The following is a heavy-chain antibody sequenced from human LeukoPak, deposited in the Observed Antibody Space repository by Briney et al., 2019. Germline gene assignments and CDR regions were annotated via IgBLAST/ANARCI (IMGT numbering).Heavy chain of an antibody. CDR2: INAGNGNT. Sequence: ASVKVSCKASGYTFTSYAMHWVRQAPGQRLEWMGWINAGNGNTKYSQEFQGRVTITRDTSASTAYMELSSLRSEDTAVYYCARPIYDILTGYLYYFDYWGQGTLVTVSS. D-gene: IGHD3-9*01. CDR3: ARPIYDILTGYLYYFDY. V-gene: IGHV1-3*03. J-gene: IGHJ4*02. CDR1: GYTFTSYA.